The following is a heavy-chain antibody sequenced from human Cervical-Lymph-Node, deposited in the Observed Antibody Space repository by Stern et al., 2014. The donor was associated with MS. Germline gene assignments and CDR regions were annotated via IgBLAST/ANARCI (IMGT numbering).Heavy chain of an antibody. Sequence: QLQLQESGPGLVKPSETLSLTCTVSGGSISSSSYYWGWIRQPPGKGLEWIGSIYYSGSTYYNPSLQSRVTISVDTSKNQFSLKLSSWTAADTAVYYCARLRTVVTNLIDYWGQGTLVTVSS. CDR2: IYYSGST. J-gene: IGHJ4*02. D-gene: IGHD4-23*01. V-gene: IGHV4-39*01. CDR1: GGSISSSSYY. CDR3: ARLRTVVTNLIDY.